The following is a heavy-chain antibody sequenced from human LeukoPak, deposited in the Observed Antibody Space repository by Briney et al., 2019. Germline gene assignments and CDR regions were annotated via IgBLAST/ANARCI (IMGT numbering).Heavy chain of an antibody. CDR2: INPNSGGT. V-gene: IGHV1-2*02. Sequence: ASVTVSCKASGYTFTGYYMHWVRQAPGQGLEWMGWINPNSGGTNYAQKFQGRVTMTRDTSISTAYMELSRLRSDDTAVYYCAGYSYQHYGMDVWGQGTTVTVSS. J-gene: IGHJ6*02. CDR3: AGYSYQHYGMDV. CDR1: GYTFTGYY. D-gene: IGHD1-1*01.